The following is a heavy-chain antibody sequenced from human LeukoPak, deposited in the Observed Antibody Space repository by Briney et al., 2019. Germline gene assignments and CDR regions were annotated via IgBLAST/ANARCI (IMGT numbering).Heavy chain of an antibody. D-gene: IGHD6-19*01. CDR3: ARSIAVAEPFDH. Sequence: GGSLTLSCAASGFIFSDYYMSWIRQAPGKGLEWVSYISPSGLTIYYADSVRGRFTISRDNAKNSLSLQMNSLRAEDTAVYFCARSIAVAEPFDHWGQGTLVPVSP. J-gene: IGHJ4*02. CDR2: ISPSGLTI. CDR1: GFIFSDYY. V-gene: IGHV3-11*01.